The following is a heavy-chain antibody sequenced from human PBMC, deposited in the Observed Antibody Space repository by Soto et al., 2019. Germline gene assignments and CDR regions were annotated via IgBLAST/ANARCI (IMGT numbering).Heavy chain of an antibody. Sequence: VQLVEAGGGVVQPGRSLRLSCAASGFTFSDYAMHWVRQAPGKGLEWVAVVSHDGRNTHYADSVKGRFTISRDSSKSTVSLEMTSVRAEDTGVYYCAKGGRQWLVTSDFNYWGQGALVTVSS. CDR3: AKGGRQWLVTSDFNY. J-gene: IGHJ4*02. CDR1: GFTFSDYA. D-gene: IGHD6-19*01. V-gene: IGHV3-30*18. CDR2: VSHDGRNT.